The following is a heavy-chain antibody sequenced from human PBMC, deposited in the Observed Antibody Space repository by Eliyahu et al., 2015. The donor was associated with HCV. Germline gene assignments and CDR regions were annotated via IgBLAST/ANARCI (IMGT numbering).Heavy chain of an antibody. J-gene: IGHJ2*01. CDR1: GFXXSVYD. Sequence: EAQLLESGGGLVQSGGSLRLSCAASGFXXSVYDMSWVRLTPEKGLQWVSAISGDGGSTYADSVKDRFTVSRDNSKNTLFLQMNSLRAEDTAVYFCAKVLTSWYFDLWGRGTLVTVSS. V-gene: IGHV3-23*01. CDR2: ISGDGGST. D-gene: IGHD4/OR15-4a*01. CDR3: AKVLTSWYFDL.